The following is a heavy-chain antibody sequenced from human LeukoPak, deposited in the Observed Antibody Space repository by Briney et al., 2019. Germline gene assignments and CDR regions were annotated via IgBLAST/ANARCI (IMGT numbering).Heavy chain of an antibody. CDR1: GFSFSSYN. Sequence: PGGSLRLSCAVSGFSFSSYNMHWVRQAPGKGLEWVSFISSSSSYIYYTDSAKGRFTISRDNAQNSLFLQMNSLRAEDTAVYYCARDRVPYSSGPTSFDYWGQGILVTVSS. CDR3: ARDRVPYSSGPTSFDY. V-gene: IGHV3-21*01. D-gene: IGHD6-19*01. J-gene: IGHJ4*02. CDR2: ISSSSSYI.